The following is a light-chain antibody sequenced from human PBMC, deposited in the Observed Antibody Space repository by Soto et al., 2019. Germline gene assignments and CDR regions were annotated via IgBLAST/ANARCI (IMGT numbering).Light chain of an antibody. CDR3: QQYNNWPPATYT. J-gene: IGKJ2*01. Sequence: EIVMTQSPATLSVSPGDRATLSCRASQSVSSNLAWYQQKPGQAPRLLIYGASTRATGIPARFSGSGSGTEFTLTISSLQSEDFAVYYCQQYNNWPPATYTFGQGTKLEIK. CDR1: QSVSSN. V-gene: IGKV3-15*01. CDR2: GAS.